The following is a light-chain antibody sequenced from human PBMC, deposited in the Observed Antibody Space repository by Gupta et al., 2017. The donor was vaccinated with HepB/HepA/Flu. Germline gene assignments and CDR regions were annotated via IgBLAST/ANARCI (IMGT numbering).Light chain of an antibody. J-gene: IGLJ3*02. CDR2: NTN. CDR1: SSNIGINT. V-gene: IGLV1-44*01. Sequence: QSVLTQAPSASGTPGQKVTISCSGSSSNIGINTVNWYQQLPGTAPELLIYNTNQRPSGVPDRFSGSKSGTSASLAISGLQSEDEADYYCSSWDDRLNGPVFGGGTKLAVL. CDR3: SSWDDRLNGPV.